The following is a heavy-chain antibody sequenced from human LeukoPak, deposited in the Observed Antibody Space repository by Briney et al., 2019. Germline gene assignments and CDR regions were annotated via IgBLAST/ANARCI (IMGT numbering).Heavy chain of an antibody. CDR1: GFTFSSYW. CDR2: IKEDGGAQ. V-gene: IGHV3-7*01. Sequence: SGGSLRLSCAASGFTFSSYWMSWVRQAPGKGLEWVANIKEDGGAQYYVGSVKGRFTISRDNAKNSLNLQMNSLRAEDTAVYYCATSSNAPGNHWGQGTLVTVSS. J-gene: IGHJ5*02. D-gene: IGHD2-2*01. CDR3: ATSSNAPGNH.